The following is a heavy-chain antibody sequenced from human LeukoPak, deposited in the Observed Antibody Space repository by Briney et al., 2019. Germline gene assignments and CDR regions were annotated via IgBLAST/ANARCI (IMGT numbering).Heavy chain of an antibody. D-gene: IGHD1-26*01. J-gene: IGHJ4*02. Sequence: GRSLRLSCAAFGFTFRNYEMNWVRQAPGKGLEWVSYISNSGSTIYYADSVKGRFTISRDNAKNSLYLQMNSLRAEDTAVYYCAREGVGATGFFDDWGQGTLVTVSS. V-gene: IGHV3-48*03. CDR2: ISNSGSTI. CDR3: AREGVGATGFFDD. CDR1: GFTFRNYE.